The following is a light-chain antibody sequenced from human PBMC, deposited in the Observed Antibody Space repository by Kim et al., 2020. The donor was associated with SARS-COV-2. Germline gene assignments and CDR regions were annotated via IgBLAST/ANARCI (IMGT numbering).Light chain of an antibody. J-gene: IGKJ1*01. V-gene: IGKV1-5*03. CDR2: ETS. Sequence: SASVGDTVTITGRASQTISPWLAWYQQKPGKAPKLLIYETSNLEGGVPLRFSGSGSGTEFTHTINGLQPDDFATYFCQQYNIFWTFGQGTKVDIK. CDR3: QQYNIFWT. CDR1: QTISPW.